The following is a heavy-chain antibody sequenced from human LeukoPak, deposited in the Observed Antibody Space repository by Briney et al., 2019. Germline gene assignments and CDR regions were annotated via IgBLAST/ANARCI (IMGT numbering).Heavy chain of an antibody. CDR1: GYTFTSYG. CDR3: ARAIGIAAAGTGVWFDP. Sequence: SCKASGYTFTSYGFSWIRQPPGKGLEWIGYIYYSGSTNYNPSLKSRVTISVDTSKNQFSLKLSSVTAADTAVYYCARAIGIAAAGTGVWFDPWGQGTLVTVSS. J-gene: IGHJ5*02. D-gene: IGHD6-13*01. CDR2: IYYSGST. V-gene: IGHV4-59*01.